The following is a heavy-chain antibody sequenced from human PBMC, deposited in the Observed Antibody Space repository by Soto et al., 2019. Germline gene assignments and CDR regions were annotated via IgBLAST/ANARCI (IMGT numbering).Heavy chain of an antibody. V-gene: IGHV1-69*01. D-gene: IGHD5-18*01. CDR2: IIPIFGTA. J-gene: IGHJ6*02. Sequence: QVQLVQSGAEVKKPGSSVKVSCKASGGTFSSYAISWVRQAPGQGLEWMGGIIPIFGTANYAQKFQGRVTMTADESTSTAYMELSSLRSEDTAVYYCARGDTAMPGYYYYGMDVWGQGTTVTVSS. CDR3: ARGDTAMPGYYYYGMDV. CDR1: GGTFSSYA.